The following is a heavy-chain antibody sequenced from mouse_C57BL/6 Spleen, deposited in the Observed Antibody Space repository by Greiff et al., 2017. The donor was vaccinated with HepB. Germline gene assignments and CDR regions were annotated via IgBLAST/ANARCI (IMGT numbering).Heavy chain of an antibody. CDR2: IDPETGGT. CDR1: GYTFTDYE. Sequence: VQLQQSGAELVRPGASVTLSCTASGYTFTDYEMHWVKQTPVHGLEWIGAIDPETGGTAYNQKFKGKAILSADKSSSTAYMELRSLTSEDSAVYYCTRGQDYYGYGGFAYWGQGTLVTVSA. V-gene: IGHV1-15*01. D-gene: IGHD2-2*01. CDR3: TRGQDYYGYGGFAY. J-gene: IGHJ3*01.